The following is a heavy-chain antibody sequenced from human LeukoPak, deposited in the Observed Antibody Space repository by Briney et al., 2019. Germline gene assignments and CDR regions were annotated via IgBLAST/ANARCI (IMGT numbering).Heavy chain of an antibody. V-gene: IGHV4-34*01. Sequence: SETLSLTCAVYGGSFSGYYWSWIRQPPGKGLEWIGEINHSGSTNYNPSLKSRVTISVDTSKNQFSLKLSSVTAADTAVYYCASGTKGYYYYGMDVWGQGTTVTVSS. J-gene: IGHJ6*02. CDR1: GGSFSGYY. CDR2: INHSGST. CDR3: ASGTKGYYYYGMDV. D-gene: IGHD1-7*01.